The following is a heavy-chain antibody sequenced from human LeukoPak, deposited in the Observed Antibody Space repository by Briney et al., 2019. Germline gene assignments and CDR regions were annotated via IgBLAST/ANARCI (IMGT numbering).Heavy chain of an antibody. J-gene: IGHJ4*02. CDR3: ATEIEDCAILPGYYPGVFDC. CDR2: TYTIGST. V-gene: IGHV4-4*07. CDR1: GVSINGYY. D-gene: IGHD3-9*01. Sequence: SETLSLTCAVSGVSINGYYWTWIRQPAGKGLEWIGHTYTIGSTNYNPSLKSRVTMSVDTSKNQFSLKLSSLTAADTAVYYCATEIEDCAILPGYYPGVFDCWGQGTRVTVSS.